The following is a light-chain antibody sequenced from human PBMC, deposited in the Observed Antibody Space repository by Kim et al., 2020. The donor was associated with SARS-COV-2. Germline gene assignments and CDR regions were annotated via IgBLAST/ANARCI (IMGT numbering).Light chain of an antibody. Sequence: SPGERATLSCRASQSVSSSLAWYQQKPGQAPRLLIYGASTRATGIPARFSGSGSGTEFTLTISSLQSEDFAVYYCQQYNNWPLMYTFGQGTKLEI. CDR2: GAS. V-gene: IGKV3-15*01. J-gene: IGKJ2*01. CDR3: QQYNNWPLMYT. CDR1: QSVSSS.